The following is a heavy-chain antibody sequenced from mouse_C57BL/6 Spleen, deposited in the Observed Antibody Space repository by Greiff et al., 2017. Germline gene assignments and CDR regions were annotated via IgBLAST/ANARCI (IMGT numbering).Heavy chain of an antibody. J-gene: IGHJ4*01. D-gene: IGHD2-5*01. Sequence: QVQLKESGAELVRPGTSVKMSCKASGYTFTNYWIGWAKQRPGHGLEWIGDIYPGGGYTNYNEKFKGKATLTADKSSSTAYMQFSSLTSEDSAIYYCARYYSNFYAMDYWGQGTSVTVSS. V-gene: IGHV1-63*01. CDR1: GYTFTNYW. CDR2: IYPGGGYT. CDR3: ARYYSNFYAMDY.